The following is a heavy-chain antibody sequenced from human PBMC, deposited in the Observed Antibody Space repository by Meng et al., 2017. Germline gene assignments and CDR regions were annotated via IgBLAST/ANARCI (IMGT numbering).Heavy chain of an antibody. V-gene: IGHV1-2*06. CDR2: IDPKSGDT. Sequence: ASVKVSCKPSGYNFPDYWLHWVRRAPGQGLEWMGRIDPKSGDTHYEQRFQGRVTMTGDTSISTAYMELSGLRSDDTAMYYCVRDEDISAAGKLFGDYWGQGTLVTVSS. CDR1: GYNFPDYW. D-gene: IGHD6-13*01. CDR3: VRDEDISAAGKLFGDY. J-gene: IGHJ4*02.